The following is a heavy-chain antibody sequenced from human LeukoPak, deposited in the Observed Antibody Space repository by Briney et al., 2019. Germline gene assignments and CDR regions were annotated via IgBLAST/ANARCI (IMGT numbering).Heavy chain of an antibody. CDR3: ARAPGSYYGSGSYFPMGYYYYYMDV. D-gene: IGHD3-10*01. CDR2: ISSSGSTI. J-gene: IGHJ6*03. V-gene: IGHV3-48*03. Sequence: GGSLRLSCAASGFTFSSYEMNWVRQAPGKGLEWVSYISSSGSTIYYADSVKGRFTISRDNAKNSLYLQMNSLRAEDTAVYYCARAPGSYYGSGSYFPMGYYYYYMDVWGKGTTVTVSS. CDR1: GFTFSSYE.